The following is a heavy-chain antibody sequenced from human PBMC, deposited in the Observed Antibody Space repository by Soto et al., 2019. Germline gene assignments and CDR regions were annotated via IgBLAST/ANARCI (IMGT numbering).Heavy chain of an antibody. Sequence: QVQLVQSGAEVKKPGASVKVSCKACGYTFTKYGISWVRQAPGQGLEWMGWISAYNVHTNYARTLQGRLTLTTDTSTSSAYMELRSLRSDDTAVYYCAREGRLESQALDIWGQGTMVTVSS. CDR1: GYTFTKYG. CDR3: AREGRLESQALDI. CDR2: ISAYNVHT. V-gene: IGHV1-18*01. D-gene: IGHD1-1*01. J-gene: IGHJ3*02.